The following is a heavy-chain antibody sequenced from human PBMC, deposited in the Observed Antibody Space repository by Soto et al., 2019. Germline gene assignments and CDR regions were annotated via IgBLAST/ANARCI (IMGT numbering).Heavy chain of an antibody. D-gene: IGHD1-26*01. CDR3: ARRELQGPSDY. J-gene: IGHJ4*02. Sequence: QVQLQESGPGLVKPSDTLSLTCAVSGYSISSSNWWGWIRQPPGKGLEWIGYIYYSGTTYYNPSLKSRVTMSVDTANNQFALELTSVTAVDTAVYYCARRELQGPSDYWGQGTLVTVSS. CDR2: IYYSGTT. V-gene: IGHV4-28*01. CDR1: GYSISSSNW.